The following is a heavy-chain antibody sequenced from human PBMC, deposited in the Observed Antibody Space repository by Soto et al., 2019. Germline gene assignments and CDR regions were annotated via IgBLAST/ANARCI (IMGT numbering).Heavy chain of an antibody. CDR1: GYTLTGYF. D-gene: IGHD2-15*01. Sequence: QVQLVQSGAEVKKPGASVKVSCETSGYTLTGYFIHWMREVPGQGLEYMGWINPNTGGTDYAQKFQGRVTMTRDTSMSTVFMEIKRLTSDDTAVYYSASVASWAARDWFDPWDQGTLVTVSS. CDR3: ASVASWAARDWFDP. J-gene: IGHJ5*02. V-gene: IGHV1-2*02. CDR2: INPNTGGT.